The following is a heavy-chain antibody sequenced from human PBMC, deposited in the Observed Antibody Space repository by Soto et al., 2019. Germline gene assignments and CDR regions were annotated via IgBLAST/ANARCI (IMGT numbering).Heavy chain of an antibody. Sequence: EVQLVESGGGLVQPGRSLRLSCAASGFTFDDYAMHWVRQAPGKGLEWVSGISWNSGSIGYADSVKGRFTISRDNAKNSLYLQMNSLRAEDTALYYWAKGRVGGWYAALDIWGQGTMVTVSS. CDR3: AKGRVGGWYAALDI. CDR2: ISWNSGSI. D-gene: IGHD6-19*01. V-gene: IGHV3-9*01. J-gene: IGHJ3*02. CDR1: GFTFDDYA.